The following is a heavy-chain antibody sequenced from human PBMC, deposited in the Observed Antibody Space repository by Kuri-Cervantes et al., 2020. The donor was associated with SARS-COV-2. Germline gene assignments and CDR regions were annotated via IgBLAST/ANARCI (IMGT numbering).Heavy chain of an antibody. V-gene: IGHV3-23*01. CDR1: GFTFSRYA. CDR3: IATPGNVGYFQD. CDR2: ISDTGDRT. Sequence: GESLKISCAASGFTFSRYAMHWVRLAPGKGLEWVSIISDTGDRTFYADSVEGRFTISRDNFKNTLSLQMNSLRAEDTALYYCIATPGNVGYFQDWGQGTLVTVSS. J-gene: IGHJ1*01. D-gene: IGHD6-13*01.